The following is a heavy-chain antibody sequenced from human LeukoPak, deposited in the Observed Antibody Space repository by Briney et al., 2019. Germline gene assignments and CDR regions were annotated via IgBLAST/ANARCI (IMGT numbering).Heavy chain of an antibody. Sequence: QSGGSLRLSCAASGFTFSNYAMNWVRQSPGKGLVWVSRINTDGSSTSYADSVKGRFSISRDNAKNTLDLQMNSLRADDTAVYHCARQTGATTTGGYYFDHWGQGTLVTVSS. V-gene: IGHV3-74*01. J-gene: IGHJ4*02. CDR2: INTDGSST. CDR1: GFTFSNYA. CDR3: ARQTGATTTGGYYFDH. D-gene: IGHD1-26*01.